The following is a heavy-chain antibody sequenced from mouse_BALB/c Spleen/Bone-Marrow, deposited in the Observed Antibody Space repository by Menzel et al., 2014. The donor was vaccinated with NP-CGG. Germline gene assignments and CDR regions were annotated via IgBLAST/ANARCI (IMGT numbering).Heavy chain of an antibody. D-gene: IGHD2-4*01. CDR1: GYTFTSYW. V-gene: IGHV1-69*02. CDR2: IDPSDSYT. J-gene: IGHJ1*01. CDR3: ARSRGYYDYWYFDV. Sequence: VKLMESGAELVKPGASVKLSCKASGYTFTSYWMHWVKQRPGQGLEWIGEIDPSDSYTNYNQKFKGKATLTVDKSSSTAYMQLSSLPSEDSAVYYCARSRGYYDYWYFDVWSAGTTVTVSS.